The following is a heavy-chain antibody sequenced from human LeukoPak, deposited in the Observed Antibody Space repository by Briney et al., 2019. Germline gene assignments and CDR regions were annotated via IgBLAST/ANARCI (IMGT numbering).Heavy chain of an antibody. J-gene: IGHJ4*02. D-gene: IGHD4-23*01. CDR1: GGSFTGYH. CDR3: ARDPTTVVTLPYYFDF. V-gene: IGHV4-34*01. Sequence: RSSETLSLTCAVYGGSFTGYHWNWIRQTPRRGLEWIGEINHRGSAHYNPSLESRVTISVDTSKNQFSLKLRSVTAADTGVYYCARDPTTVVTLPYYFDFWGQGTQVTVSS. CDR2: INHRGSA.